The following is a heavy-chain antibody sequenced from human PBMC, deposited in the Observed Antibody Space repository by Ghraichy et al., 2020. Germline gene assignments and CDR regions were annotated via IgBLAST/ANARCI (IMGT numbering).Heavy chain of an antibody. Sequence: GESLNISCAASGFTFSSYGMHWVRQAPGKGLEWVAFIRYDGSNKYYADSVKGRFTISRDNSKNTLCLQMNSLRAEDTAVYYCAKDREQQLVFFGYWGQGTLVTGSS. CDR2: IRYDGSNK. CDR1: GFTFSSYG. CDR3: AKDREQQLVFFGY. V-gene: IGHV3-30*02. D-gene: IGHD6-13*01. J-gene: IGHJ4*02.